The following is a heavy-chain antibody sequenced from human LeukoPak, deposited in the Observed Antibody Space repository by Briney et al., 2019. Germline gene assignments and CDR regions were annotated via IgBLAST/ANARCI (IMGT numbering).Heavy chain of an antibody. D-gene: IGHD5-18*01. V-gene: IGHV7-4-1*02. Sequence: EASVKVSCKASGYTFTSYAMNWVRQAPGQGLEWMGWINTNTGNPTYAQGFTGRFVFSLDTSVSTAYLQISSLKAEDTAVYYCARARRGYSYGSEGPRSWFDPWGQGTLVTVSS. J-gene: IGHJ5*02. CDR2: INTNTGNP. CDR1: GYTFTSYA. CDR3: ARARRGYSYGSEGPRSWFDP.